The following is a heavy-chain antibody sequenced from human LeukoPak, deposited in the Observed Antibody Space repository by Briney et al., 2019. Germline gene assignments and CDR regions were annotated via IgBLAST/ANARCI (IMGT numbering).Heavy chain of an antibody. D-gene: IGHD4-17*01. CDR3: AREMRFTVTLPHFDY. J-gene: IGHJ4*02. CDR1: GGSISSSNW. CDR2: IYHSGST. V-gene: IGHV4-4*02. Sequence: SETLSLTCTVSGGSISSSNWWSWVRQPPGKGLEWIGEIYHSGSTNYNPSLKSRVTISVDKSKNQFSLKLSSVTAADTAVYYCAREMRFTVTLPHFDYWGQGTLVTVSS.